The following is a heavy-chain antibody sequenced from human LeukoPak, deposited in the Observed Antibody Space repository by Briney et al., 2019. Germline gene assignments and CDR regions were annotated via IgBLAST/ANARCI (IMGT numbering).Heavy chain of an antibody. Sequence: GGSLRLSCAASGFTFSGSAMHWVRQASGKGLEWVGRIRSKANSYATAYAASVKGRFTISRDDSKNTAYLQMNSLKTEDTAVYYCTRHDLRLDYYGSGRQAGDVYYYYMDVWGKGTTVTVSS. CDR1: GFTFSGSA. D-gene: IGHD3-10*01. V-gene: IGHV3-73*01. J-gene: IGHJ6*03. CDR3: TRHDLRLDYYGSGRQAGDVYYYYMDV. CDR2: IRSKANSYAT.